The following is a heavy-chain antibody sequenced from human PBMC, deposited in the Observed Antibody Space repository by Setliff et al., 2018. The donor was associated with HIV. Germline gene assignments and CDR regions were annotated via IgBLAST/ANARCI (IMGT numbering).Heavy chain of an antibody. CDR3: ASQLPFYYDTGDYKSPSEAFDI. V-gene: IGHV4-39*01. CDR2: IYYSGST. Sequence: SETLSLTCTVSGDSISSSSYYWGWIRQPPGKGLEWIGSIYYSGSTYYNPSLKSRVTISVDTSKNQFSLKLSSVTAADTAVYYCASQLPFYYDTGDYKSPSEAFDIWGQGTMVTVSS. D-gene: IGHD3-22*01. J-gene: IGHJ3*02. CDR1: GDSISSSSYY.